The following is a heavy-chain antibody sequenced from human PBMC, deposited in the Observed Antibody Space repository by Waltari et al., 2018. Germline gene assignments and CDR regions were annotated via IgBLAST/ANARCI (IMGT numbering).Heavy chain of an antibody. V-gene: IGHV4-39*01. CDR3: ASSRITMIVVVIAFDY. J-gene: IGHJ4*02. CDR2: IYYSGST. Sequence: QLQLQESGPGLVKPSETLSLTCTVSGGSISSSSYYWGWIRQPPGKGLEWIGSIYYSGSTYYTPSLKSRVTISVDTSKNQFSLKLSSVTAADTAVYYCASSRITMIVVVIAFDYWGQGTLVTVSS. D-gene: IGHD3-22*01. CDR1: GGSISSSSYY.